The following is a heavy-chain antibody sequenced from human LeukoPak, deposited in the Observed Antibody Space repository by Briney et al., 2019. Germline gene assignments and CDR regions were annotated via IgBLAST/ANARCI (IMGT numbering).Heavy chain of an antibody. D-gene: IGHD3-22*01. Sequence: GASVKVSCKASGYTFTSYYMHWVRQAPGQGLEWMGIINPSGGSTSYAQKFQGRVTMTRDTSTSTVYMELSSLRSEDTAVYYYASPFNYYDSSGYYPRLALLYWGQGTLVTVSS. CDR3: ASPFNYYDSSGYYPRLALLY. V-gene: IGHV1-46*01. J-gene: IGHJ4*02. CDR2: INPSGGST. CDR1: GYTFTSYY.